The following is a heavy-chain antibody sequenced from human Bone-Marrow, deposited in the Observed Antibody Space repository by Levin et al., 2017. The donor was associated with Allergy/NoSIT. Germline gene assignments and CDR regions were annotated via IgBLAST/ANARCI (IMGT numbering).Heavy chain of an antibody. Sequence: GGSLRLSCAASGFTFSSYGMHWVRQAPGKGLEWVAVISYDGSNKYYADSVKGRFTISRDNSKNTLYLQMNSLRAEDTAVYYCAKIMARASGAYYYYYGMDVWGQGTTVTVSS. J-gene: IGHJ6*02. V-gene: IGHV3-30*18. CDR1: GFTFSSYG. CDR3: AKIMARASGAYYYYYGMDV. D-gene: IGHD5-12*01. CDR2: ISYDGSNK.